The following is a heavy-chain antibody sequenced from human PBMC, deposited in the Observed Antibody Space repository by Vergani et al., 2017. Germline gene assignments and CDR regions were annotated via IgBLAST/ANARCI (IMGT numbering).Heavy chain of an antibody. J-gene: IGHJ4*02. CDR3: AKDGSDYGDYFDY. CDR1: GFPFDDFA. D-gene: IGHD4-17*01. Sequence: EVQLVESGGGLVQPGRSLRLSCAASGFPFDDFAMHWVRQAPGKGLEWVLGISWNSGSIGYADSVKGRFTISRDNAKNSLYLQMNSLRAEDTALYYCAKDGSDYGDYFDYWGQGTLVTVSS. CDR2: ISWNSGSI. V-gene: IGHV3-9*01.